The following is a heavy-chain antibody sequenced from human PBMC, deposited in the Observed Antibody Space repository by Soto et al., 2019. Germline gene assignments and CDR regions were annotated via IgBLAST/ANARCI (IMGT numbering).Heavy chain of an antibody. V-gene: IGHV3-33*01. Sequence: QVQLVESGGGVVQPGRSLRLSCAASGFTFSSYGMHWVRQAPGKGLEWVAVIWYDGSNEYYADSVKGRFTISRDNSKNTLYLQMNSLRAEDTAVYYCARGDFTMVRGVNGVDYWGQGTLVTVSS. CDR3: ARGDFTMVRGVNGVDY. J-gene: IGHJ4*02. CDR2: IWYDGSNE. CDR1: GFTFSSYG. D-gene: IGHD3-10*01.